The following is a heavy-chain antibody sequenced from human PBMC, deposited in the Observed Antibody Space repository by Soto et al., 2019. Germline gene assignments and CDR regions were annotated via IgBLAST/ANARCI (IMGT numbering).Heavy chain of an antibody. V-gene: IGHV1-8*01. CDR3: ARVAVAARPRWYNWFDP. D-gene: IGHD2-15*01. Sequence: ASVKVSCKTSGYTFTDYDINWVRQATGQGLEWIGWMNPHSGETGYAQKFQGRVTMTRSASLSTAYLELSSLRSEDTAVYYCARVAVAARPRWYNWFDPWGQGTLVTVSS. J-gene: IGHJ5*02. CDR1: GYTFTDYD. CDR2: MNPHSGET.